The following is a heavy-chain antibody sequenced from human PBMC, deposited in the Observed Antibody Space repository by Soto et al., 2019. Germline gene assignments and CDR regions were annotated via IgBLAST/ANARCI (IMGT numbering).Heavy chain of an antibody. CDR1: GFSLTSLGMC. J-gene: IGHJ6*02. CDR2: IERDDDDK. D-gene: IGHD1-20*01. Sequence: SGPTLVNPTETLTVTCTFSGFSLTSLGMCVSWIRQSPGKALEWLALIERDDDDKYYSTSLKTRLTISKDTRKNQVVLTMANMDPADTATYYCARSIRGPRRFNGMDVWGQGTTVTVSS. CDR3: ARSIRGPRRFNGMDV. V-gene: IGHV2-70*13.